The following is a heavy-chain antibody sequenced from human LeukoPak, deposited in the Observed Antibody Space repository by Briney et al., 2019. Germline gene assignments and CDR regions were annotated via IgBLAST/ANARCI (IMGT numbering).Heavy chain of an antibody. CDR2: IYYSGST. CDR1: GGSISSGGYY. Sequence: SQTLSLTCTVSGGSISSGGYYWSWIRQHPGTGLEWIGYIYYSGSTYYNPSLKSRVTLSVDKSKNQFSLRLNSVTAADAAMYYCARSHDHLWGNYPDYWGQGTLVTVSS. CDR3: ARSHDHLWGNYPDY. V-gene: IGHV4-31*03. J-gene: IGHJ4*02. D-gene: IGHD3-16*02.